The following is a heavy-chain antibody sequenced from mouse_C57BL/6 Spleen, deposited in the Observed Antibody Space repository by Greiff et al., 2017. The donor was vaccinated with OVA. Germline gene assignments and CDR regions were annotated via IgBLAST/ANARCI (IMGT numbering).Heavy chain of an antibody. CDR1: GFTFSDYG. CDR3: ARRTTVVDNPWYFDV. CDR2: ISNLAYSI. J-gene: IGHJ1*03. V-gene: IGHV5-15*01. Sequence: EVKVVESGGGLVQPGGSLKLSCAASGFTFSDYGMAWVRQAPRKGPEWVAFISNLAYSIYYADTVTGRFTISRENAKNTLYLEMSSLRSEDTAMYYCARRTTVVDNPWYFDVWGTGTTVTVSS. D-gene: IGHD1-1*01.